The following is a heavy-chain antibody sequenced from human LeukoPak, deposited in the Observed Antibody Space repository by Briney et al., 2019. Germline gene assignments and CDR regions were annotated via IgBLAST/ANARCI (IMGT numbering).Heavy chain of an antibody. J-gene: IGHJ4*02. CDR2: INHSGST. CDR1: GGSFSGYY. D-gene: IGHD2-21*01. V-gene: IGHV4-34*01. CDR3: ARALVVVDY. Sequence: PSETLSLTCAVYGGSFSGYYWSWIRQPPGKGLEWIGEINHSGSTNYNPSLKSRVTISVDMSKNQFSLKLSSVTAADTAVYYCARALVVVDYWGQGTLVTVSS.